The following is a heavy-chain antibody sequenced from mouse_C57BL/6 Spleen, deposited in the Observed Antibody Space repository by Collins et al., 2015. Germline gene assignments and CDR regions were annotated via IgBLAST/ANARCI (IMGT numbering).Heavy chain of an antibody. CDR3: ARGLGLQGAIDY. CDR1: GYTFTDYS. V-gene: IGHV9-2-1*01. Sequence: QIQLVQSGPELKKPGETVKISCKASGYTFTDYSMHWVKQAPGKGLKWMGWINTETGEPTYADDFKGRFAFSLETSASTAYLQINNLKNEDTATYFCARGLGLQGAIDYWGQGTSVTVSS. CDR2: INTETGEP. D-gene: IGHD3-1*01. J-gene: IGHJ4*01.